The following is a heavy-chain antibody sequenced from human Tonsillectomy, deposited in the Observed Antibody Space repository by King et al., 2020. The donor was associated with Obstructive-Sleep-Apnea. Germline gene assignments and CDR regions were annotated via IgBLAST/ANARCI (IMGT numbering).Heavy chain of an antibody. CDR1: GGSISGFY. D-gene: IGHD5-12*01. J-gene: IGHJ5*02. Sequence: LQLQESGPGLVKPSETLSLTCTVSGGSISGFYWSWIRQPPGKGLEWIGYISYSGSTNNNPSLKRRVTILVDPSKKQFSLKLSSVTAADTAVYYCARLRGGYDLIKYNWFDPWGQGTLVTVSS. V-gene: IGHV4-59*01. CDR3: ARLRGGYDLIKYNWFDP. CDR2: ISYSGST.